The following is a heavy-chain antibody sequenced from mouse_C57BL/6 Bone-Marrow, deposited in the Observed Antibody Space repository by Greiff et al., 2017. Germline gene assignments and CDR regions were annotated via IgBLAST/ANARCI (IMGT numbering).Heavy chain of an antibody. CDR2: IDPENGDT. CDR3: TTDDGYFSWFAY. J-gene: IGHJ3*01. V-gene: IGHV14-4*01. D-gene: IGHD2-3*01. CDR1: GFNIKDDY. Sequence: DVKLVESGAELVRPGASVKLSCTASGFNIKDDYMHWVKQRPEQGLEWIGWIDPENGDTEYASKFQGKATITADTSSNTAYLQLSSLTSEDTAVYYCTTDDGYFSWFAYWGQGTLVTVSA.